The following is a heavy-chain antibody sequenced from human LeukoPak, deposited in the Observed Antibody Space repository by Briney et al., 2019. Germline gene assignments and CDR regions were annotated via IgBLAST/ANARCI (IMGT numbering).Heavy chain of an antibody. D-gene: IGHD3-10*01. Sequence: GGSLRPSCAASGFTFSSYAMHWVRQAPGKGLEWVAFIRYDGSNKYYADSVKGRFTISRDNSKNTLYLQMNSLRAEDTAVYYCAKVPSQYYYGSGSTDLDYWGQGTLVTVSS. V-gene: IGHV3-30*02. J-gene: IGHJ4*02. CDR3: AKVPSQYYYGSGSTDLDY. CDR1: GFTFSSYA. CDR2: IRYDGSNK.